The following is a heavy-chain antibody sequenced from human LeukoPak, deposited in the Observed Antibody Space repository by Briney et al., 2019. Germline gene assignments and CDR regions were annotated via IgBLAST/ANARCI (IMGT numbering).Heavy chain of an antibody. Sequence: GGSLRLSCAASGFTFSNYWMHWVRQAPGKGLVWVSRIKGDGSHTISADSVKGRFTISRDNAKNTLYLQMKSLRAEDTAVYYCVRDWDHFDFDSWGLGTLVTVSS. CDR1: GFTFSNYW. CDR3: VRDWDHFDFDS. D-gene: IGHD3-9*01. J-gene: IGHJ5*01. CDR2: IKGDGSHT. V-gene: IGHV3-74*01.